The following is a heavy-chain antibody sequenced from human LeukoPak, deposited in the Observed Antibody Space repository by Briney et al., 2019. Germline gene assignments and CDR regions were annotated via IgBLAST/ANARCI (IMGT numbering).Heavy chain of an antibody. CDR2: ISASGNSP. V-gene: IGHV3-23*01. Sequence: GGSLRLSCAASGFTFSTYAMSWVRQAPGKGLDWVSGISASGNSPYYADSVKGRFSISRDNSKNTLYLQMSSLRAEDTAVYYCATLRKSLWIPEFDFWGQGTLVTVSS. CDR3: ATLRKSLWIPEFDF. J-gene: IGHJ4*02. D-gene: IGHD1-1*01. CDR1: GFTFSTYA.